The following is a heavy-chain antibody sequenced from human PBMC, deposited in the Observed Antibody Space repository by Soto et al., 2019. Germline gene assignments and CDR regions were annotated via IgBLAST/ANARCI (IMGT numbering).Heavy chain of an antibody. CDR1: GGSISSSNW. J-gene: IGHJ5*02. CDR3: TRDEGRQEVRWFAP. Sequence: QVHLQESGPGLVKPSGTLSLTCGVSGGSISSSNWWTWVRQSPGKGLEWIGEIYPSGSTNYNPSLRSRVTISIDKSKNQFSLILKSMTAADTAVYYCTRDEGRQEVRWFAPWGQGTQVIVSS. D-gene: IGHD1-1*01. CDR2: IYPSGST. V-gene: IGHV4-4*02.